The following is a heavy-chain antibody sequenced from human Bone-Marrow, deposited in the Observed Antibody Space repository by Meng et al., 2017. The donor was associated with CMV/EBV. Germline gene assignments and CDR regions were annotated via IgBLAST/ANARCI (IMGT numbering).Heavy chain of an antibody. CDR3: GRSYWNAFDL. Sequence: GESLKISCAASGFTFSSYWMHWVRQAPGKGLVWVSRINSDGSSTSYADSVKGRFTISRDNAKNTLYLQMNSLRAEDTAVYYCGRSYWNAFDLWGQGTMVTVSS. J-gene: IGHJ3*01. D-gene: IGHD1-26*01. CDR1: GFTFSSYW. CDR2: INSDGSST. V-gene: IGHV3-74*01.